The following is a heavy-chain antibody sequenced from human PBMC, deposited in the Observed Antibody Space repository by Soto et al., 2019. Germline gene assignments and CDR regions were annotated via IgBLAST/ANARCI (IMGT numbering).Heavy chain of an antibody. Sequence: GGSLRLSCAASGFTFSNYAMTWVRQAPGKGLEWVSAISGSGDSTYYADSVKGRFTVSRDNSRRTLYLQMSSLRAEDTALYYCAKDQLNDHNAWYGHGGEKYFDPWGQGSLVTVSS. V-gene: IGHV3-23*01. CDR1: GFTFSNYA. J-gene: IGHJ4*02. D-gene: IGHD6-13*01. CDR3: AKDQLNDHNAWYGHGGEKYFDP. CDR2: ISGSGDST.